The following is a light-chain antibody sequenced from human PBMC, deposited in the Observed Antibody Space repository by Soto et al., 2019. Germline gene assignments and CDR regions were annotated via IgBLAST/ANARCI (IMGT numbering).Light chain of an antibody. Sequence: EIVLTQSPGSLSLSPGERATLSCRASQSVTNSYLAWYQQKPGQAPRLLMYGASTRVTGIPDRFSGSGSGTDFTLTISRLEPEDFAVYYCQPYGSSPQTSGQGTKLEIK. J-gene: IGKJ2*01. CDR2: GAS. CDR3: QPYGSSPQT. V-gene: IGKV3-20*01. CDR1: QSVTNSY.